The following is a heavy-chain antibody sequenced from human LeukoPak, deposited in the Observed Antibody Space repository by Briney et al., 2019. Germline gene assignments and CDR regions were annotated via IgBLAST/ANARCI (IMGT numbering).Heavy chain of an antibody. D-gene: IGHD6-19*01. CDR1: GGSISSYY. CDR3: ARDGSSGWYRYFDY. V-gene: IGHV4-4*07. J-gene: IGHJ4*02. Sequence: SETLSLTCTVSGGSISSYYWSWIRQPAGKGLEWIGRIYTSGSTNYNPSLKSRVTISVDTSKNQFSLKLSSVTAADTAVYYCARDGSSGWYRYFDYWGQGTLVTVSS. CDR2: IYTSGST.